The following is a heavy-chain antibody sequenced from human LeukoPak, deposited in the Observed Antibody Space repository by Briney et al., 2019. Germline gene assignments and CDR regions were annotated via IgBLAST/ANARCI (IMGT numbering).Heavy chain of an antibody. CDR3: AKLRDSSGYYWDY. J-gene: IGHJ4*02. CDR1: GFIFSNYA. Sequence: GGSLRLSCAASGFIFSNYAMTWVRQAPGKGLEWVSAISGSGGSTYYADSVKGRFIISRDNSKNTLYLQMNSLRAEDTAVYYCAKLRDSSGYYWDYWGQGTLVTVSS. V-gene: IGHV3-23*01. CDR2: ISGSGGST. D-gene: IGHD3-22*01.